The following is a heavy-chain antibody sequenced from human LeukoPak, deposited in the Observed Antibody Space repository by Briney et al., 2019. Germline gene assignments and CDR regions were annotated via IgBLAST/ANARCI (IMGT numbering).Heavy chain of an antibody. J-gene: IGHJ4*02. Sequence: GGSLRLSCAVSGFTFSTYAVSWVRQAPGKGLEWVSTITGSGDNTNYADSVKGRFTISRDNSRNILFLQMNSLRVEDTAVYYCAKGSGVHPFDYWGQGTLVTVSS. CDR3: AKGSGVHPFDY. D-gene: IGHD3-10*01. V-gene: IGHV3-23*01. CDR1: GFTFSTYA. CDR2: ITGSGDNT.